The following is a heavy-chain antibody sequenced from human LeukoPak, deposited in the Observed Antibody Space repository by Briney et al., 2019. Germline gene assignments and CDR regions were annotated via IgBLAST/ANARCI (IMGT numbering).Heavy chain of an antibody. V-gene: IGHV1-24*01. Sequence: ASVKVSCKVSVYTLSEFSIHWVRQAPGKGLEWMGDFHPEDGETIYAQKFQGRVTVTEDTSTDTAYMELSSLRSEDTAVYYCASLTGDENFDYWGQGTLVTVSS. CDR3: ASLTGDENFDY. CDR2: FHPEDGET. CDR1: VYTLSEFS. D-gene: IGHD7-27*01. J-gene: IGHJ4*02.